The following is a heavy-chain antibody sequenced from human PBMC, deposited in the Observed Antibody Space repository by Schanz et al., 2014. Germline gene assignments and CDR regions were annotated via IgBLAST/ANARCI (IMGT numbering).Heavy chain of an antibody. CDR2: VNPSVRGT. CDR1: GGTFSSYA. V-gene: IGHV1-46*03. D-gene: IGHD3-22*01. Sequence: QVQLVQSGAEVKKPGSSVKVSCKSSGGTFSSYAISWVRQAPGQGLEWMGIVNPSVRGTHFAREFQGRVTVTSDTSTSTVYMELSGLRSEDTAVYYCAGAFDSSGYYCDYWGQGTL. CDR3: AGAFDSSGYYCDY. J-gene: IGHJ4*02.